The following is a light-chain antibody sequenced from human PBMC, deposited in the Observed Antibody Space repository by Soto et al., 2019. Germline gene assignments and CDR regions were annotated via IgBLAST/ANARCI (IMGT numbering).Light chain of an antibody. CDR3: CSYAGSPYV. CDR2: DVS. V-gene: IGLV2-11*01. CDR1: SSDVGGYKY. J-gene: IGLJ1*01. Sequence: QSVLTQPRSVSGSPGQSVTISCTGTSSDVGGYKYVSWYQQHPGKAPKLMIYDVSERPSGVPDRFSGSKSGNTASLTISGLHAEDEADYYCCSYAGSPYVFETGTKVTVL.